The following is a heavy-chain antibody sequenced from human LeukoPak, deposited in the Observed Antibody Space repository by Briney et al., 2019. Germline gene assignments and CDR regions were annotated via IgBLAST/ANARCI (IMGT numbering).Heavy chain of an antibody. Sequence: ASVKVSCKASGYTFTSYGISWVRQAPGQGVEWMGWISAYNGNTNYAQKLQGRVTMTTDTSTSTAYMELRSLRSETTAEYYGARDLHGIVVAEIYCDSWGQGTLVTVSS. CDR2: ISAYNGNT. V-gene: IGHV1-18*01. CDR3: ARDLHGIVVAEIYCDS. J-gene: IGHJ4*02. CDR1: GYTFTSYG. D-gene: IGHD2-15*01.